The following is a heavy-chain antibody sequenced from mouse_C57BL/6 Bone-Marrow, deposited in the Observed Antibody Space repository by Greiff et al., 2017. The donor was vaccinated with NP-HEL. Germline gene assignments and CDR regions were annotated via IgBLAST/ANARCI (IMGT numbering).Heavy chain of an antibody. J-gene: IGHJ3*01. V-gene: IGHV5-17*01. D-gene: IGHD1-1*01. CDR3: ARPTFYYYGSSWFAY. Sequence: DVHLVESGGGLVKPGGSLKLSCAASGFTFSDYGMHWVRQAPEKGLEWVAYISSGSSTIYYADTVKGRFTISRDNAKNTLFLQMTSLRSEDTAMYYCARPTFYYYGSSWFAYWGQGTLVTVSA. CDR2: ISSGSSTI. CDR1: GFTFSDYG.